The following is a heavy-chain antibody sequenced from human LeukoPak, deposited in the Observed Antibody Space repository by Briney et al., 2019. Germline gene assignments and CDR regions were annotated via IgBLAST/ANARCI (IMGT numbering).Heavy chain of an antibody. CDR3: AARLGWFDP. CDR2: INHSGST. Sequence: PSETLSLTCAVYGGSFSGYYWSWIRQPPGKGLEWIGEINHSGSTNYNPSLKSRVTISVDTSKNQFSLKLSSVTAADTAVCYCAARLGWFDPWGQGTLVTVSS. D-gene: IGHD5-12*01. J-gene: IGHJ5*02. CDR1: GGSFSGYY. V-gene: IGHV4-34*01.